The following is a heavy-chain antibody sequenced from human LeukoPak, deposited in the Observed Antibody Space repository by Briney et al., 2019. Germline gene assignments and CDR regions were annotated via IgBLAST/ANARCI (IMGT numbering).Heavy chain of an antibody. CDR2: IYYSGRT. CDR1: GGSISSDDHY. CDR3: AREATAGTGAFDY. V-gene: IGHV4-30-4*08. Sequence: SQTLSLTCTVSGGSISSDDHYWSWIRQPPGEGLEWIGNIYYSGRTLYNPSLKSRLTISLDTAKNHFSLNLTSVTAADTAVYYCAREATAGTGAFDYWGQGALVTVSS. D-gene: IGHD6-13*01. J-gene: IGHJ4*02.